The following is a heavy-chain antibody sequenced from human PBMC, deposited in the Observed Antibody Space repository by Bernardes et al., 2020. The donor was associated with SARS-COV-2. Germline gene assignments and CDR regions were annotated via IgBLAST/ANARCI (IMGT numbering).Heavy chain of an antibody. J-gene: IGHJ6*02. V-gene: IGHV5-51*01. Sequence: GESLKISCKGSDYTFTNYWIGWVRQMPGKGLEWMGIIYPGESDTKYSPSFQGRVTISADKSVNTAYLQWSSLKASDTAIYYCARRRYGDFGVDVWGQGTTVTVSS. CDR3: ARRRYGDFGVDV. CDR2: IYPGESDT. D-gene: IGHD4-17*01. CDR1: DYTFTNYW.